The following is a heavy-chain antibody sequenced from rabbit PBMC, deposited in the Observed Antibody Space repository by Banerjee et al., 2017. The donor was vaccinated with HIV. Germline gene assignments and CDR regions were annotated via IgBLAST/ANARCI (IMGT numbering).Heavy chain of an antibody. Sequence: QEPLKETGGGLVQPGGSLTLSCTASGFDISTYHMCWVRQAPGKGLEWIARIDAGSSGSTYYASWARGRFTISRPSSTTVTLQMTSLTAADTATYICARDDAGNKYYYFNLWGPGTLVTVS. V-gene: IGHV1S45*01. J-gene: IGHJ4*01. CDR3: ARDDAGNKYYYFNL. D-gene: IGHD4-2*01. CDR2: IDAGSSGST. CDR1: GFDISTYH.